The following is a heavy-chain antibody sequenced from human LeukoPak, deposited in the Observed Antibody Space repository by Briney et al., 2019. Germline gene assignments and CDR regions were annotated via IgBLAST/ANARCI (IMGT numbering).Heavy chain of an antibody. J-gene: IGHJ5*02. Sequence: SETLSLTCSVSGASVTSGGFYWGWLRQPPGKGPEWIAAVYYTGSTYYNPSLKSRVTISIDTSKNQFSLRLTSVTATDTAIYHCARHSGSGSLSRPFDPWGQGTLVTVSS. D-gene: IGHD3-10*01. CDR1: GASVTSGGFY. V-gene: IGHV4-39*01. CDR2: VYYTGST. CDR3: ARHSGSGSLSRPFDP.